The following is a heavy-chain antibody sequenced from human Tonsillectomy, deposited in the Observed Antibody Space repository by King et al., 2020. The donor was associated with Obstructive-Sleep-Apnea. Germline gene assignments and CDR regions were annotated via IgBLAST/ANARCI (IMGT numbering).Heavy chain of an antibody. CDR1: GFSLSNYW. Sequence: VQLVESGGGLVRPGGSLRLSCAASGFSLSNYWMTWVRQAPGKGLEWVANIKDDGGQRNYVDSVKGRFTISRDNAKNSLYLQMNSLRAGDTAVYYCAGDDTRAMNGWYDANAFWGQGTMVTVSS. V-gene: IGHV3-7*01. CDR2: IKDDGGQR. CDR3: AGDDTRAMNGWYDANAF. J-gene: IGHJ3*01. D-gene: IGHD4/OR15-4a*01.